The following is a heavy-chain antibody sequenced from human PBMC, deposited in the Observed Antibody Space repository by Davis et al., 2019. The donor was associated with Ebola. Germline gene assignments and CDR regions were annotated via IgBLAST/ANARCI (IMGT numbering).Heavy chain of an antibody. J-gene: IGHJ6*02. V-gene: IGHV1-18*01. D-gene: IGHD4-11*01. CDR1: GYTFTSYG. Sequence: AASVKVSCKASGYTFTSYGISWVRQAPGQGPEWMGWISAYNGNTNYAQKLQGRVTMTTDTSTSTAYMELRSLRSDDTAVYYCARDTTISNYPYYYYGMDVWGQGTTVTVSS. CDR3: ARDTTISNYPYYYYGMDV. CDR2: ISAYNGNT.